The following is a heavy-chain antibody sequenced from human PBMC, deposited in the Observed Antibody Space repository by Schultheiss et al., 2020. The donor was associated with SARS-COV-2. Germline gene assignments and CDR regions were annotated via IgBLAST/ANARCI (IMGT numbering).Heavy chain of an antibody. Sequence: GGSLRLSCAASGFTFSSYAMSWVRQAPGKGLEWVANIKEDGSEKHYVDSVKGRFTISRDNSKNTLYLQMNSLRDEDTAVYYCARARYWGQGTLVTVSS. V-gene: IGHV3-7*01. CDR3: ARARY. CDR1: GFTFSSYA. CDR2: IKEDGSEK. J-gene: IGHJ4*02.